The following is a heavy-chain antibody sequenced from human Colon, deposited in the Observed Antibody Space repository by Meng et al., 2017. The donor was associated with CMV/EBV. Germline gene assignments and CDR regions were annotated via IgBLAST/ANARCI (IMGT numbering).Heavy chain of an antibody. V-gene: IGHV3-21*06. Sequence: SCTASGFNLSSYSMNWVRQAPGKGLEWVSSISSSSSYIYYADSVKGRFTISRDNAKNSLFLQMNSLRAEDTAVYYCATQRWAIGPAGTSWGQGTLVTVSS. CDR3: ATQRWAIGPAGTS. CDR2: ISSSSSYI. D-gene: IGHD6-13*01. CDR1: GFNLSSYS. J-gene: IGHJ4*02.